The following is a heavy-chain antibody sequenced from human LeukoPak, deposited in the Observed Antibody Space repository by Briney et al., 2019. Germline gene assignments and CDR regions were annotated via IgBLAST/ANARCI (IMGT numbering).Heavy chain of an antibody. CDR3: AREYVVVPAAIFDAFDI. J-gene: IGHJ3*02. D-gene: IGHD2-2*01. CDR1: GFTFSSYS. Sequence: GGSLRLSGAGSGFTFSSYSMNWVRQAPGKGLEWVSSISSSSSYIYYADSVKGRFTISRDNAKNSLYLQMNSLRAEDTAVYYCAREYVVVPAAIFDAFDIWGQGTMVTVSS. CDR2: ISSSSSYI. V-gene: IGHV3-21*01.